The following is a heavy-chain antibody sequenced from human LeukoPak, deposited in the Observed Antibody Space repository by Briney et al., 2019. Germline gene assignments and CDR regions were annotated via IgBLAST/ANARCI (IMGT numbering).Heavy chain of an antibody. J-gene: IGHJ6*03. CDR1: GGTFSSYA. D-gene: IGHD5-12*01. Sequence: SVKVSCKASGGTFSSYAISWVRQAPGQGLEWMGGIIPIFGTANYAQKFQGRVTITADESTSTAYMELSSLRSEDTAVYYCARGGYSGYDYYYYYMDVWGKGTTVTVSS. V-gene: IGHV1-69*13. CDR3: ARGGYSGYDYYYYYMDV. CDR2: IIPIFGTA.